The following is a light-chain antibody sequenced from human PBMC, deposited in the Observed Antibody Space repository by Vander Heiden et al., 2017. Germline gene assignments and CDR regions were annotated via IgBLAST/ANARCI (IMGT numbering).Light chain of an antibody. J-gene: IGKJ2*01. CDR3: QQYYTTPYT. Sequence: IVMTQSPDSLAVSLGERATINCKSSQSVLYSTNNNSYLAWYQQKPGQPPNLLIYWASTRVSGVPDRFSGSGSGTVFTLTISSLQAEDVAVYYCQQYYTTPYTFGQGTKLEIK. CDR1: QSVLYSTNNNSY. CDR2: WAS. V-gene: IGKV4-1*01.